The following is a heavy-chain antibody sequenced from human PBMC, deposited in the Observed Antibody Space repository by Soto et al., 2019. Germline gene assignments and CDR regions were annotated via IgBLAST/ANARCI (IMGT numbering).Heavy chain of an antibody. D-gene: IGHD3-16*01. CDR3: ATPNGRVLGRSCAY. V-gene: IGHV1-2*02. CDR2: INPNTGVT. Sequence: XSVKVSCKASGYTFTGFYMHLVRQAPGQGLEWLGWINPNTGVTTYSQKFQGRVTMTRDTSISTAYMELSRLTSDDTAVYYCATPNGRVLGRSCAYWGQGTLVTVSS. CDR1: GYTFTGFY. J-gene: IGHJ4*02.